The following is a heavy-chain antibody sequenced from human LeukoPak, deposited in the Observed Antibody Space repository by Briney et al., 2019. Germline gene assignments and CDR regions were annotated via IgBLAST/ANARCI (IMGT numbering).Heavy chain of an antibody. CDR3: ARGQRPQYTSTWDNWFDP. Sequence: GGSLRLSCAASGFPFSSYEMNWVRHAPGERLQWVSYISSSGNKIYYAASVKGRFTISRDNAKNSLYLQIDSLRAEDTAVYYCARGQRPQYTSTWDNWFDPWGQGNQVTVSS. J-gene: IGHJ5*02. CDR1: GFPFSSYE. V-gene: IGHV3-48*03. CDR2: ISSSGNKI. D-gene: IGHD2-2*01.